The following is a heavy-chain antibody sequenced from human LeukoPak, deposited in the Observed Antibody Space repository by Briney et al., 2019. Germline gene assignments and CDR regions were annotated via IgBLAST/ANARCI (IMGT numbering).Heavy chain of an antibody. Sequence: GGSLRLSCAASGFTFSNAWMSWVRQAPGKGLEWAGRIKSKTDGGTTDYAAPVNGRFTISRDDSKNTLYLQMNSLKTEDTAVYYCTTDPNIAAAGGVWGQGTLVTVSS. CDR1: GFTFSNAW. CDR2: IKSKTDGGTT. J-gene: IGHJ4*02. CDR3: TTDPNIAAAGGV. V-gene: IGHV3-15*01. D-gene: IGHD6-13*01.